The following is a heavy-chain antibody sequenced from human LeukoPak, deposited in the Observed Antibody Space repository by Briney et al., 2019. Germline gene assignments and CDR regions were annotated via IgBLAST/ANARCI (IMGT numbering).Heavy chain of an antibody. V-gene: IGHV1-69*13. CDR1: GGTIKSHA. CDR2: IIPFFPAT. Sequence: ASVKVSCKASGGTIKSHAINWVRQAPGQGLEWMGGIIPFFPATNYAQKFQGRVTTTADESTSTVYMELSSLRSEDTAVYYCARMVGYSYSDYWGQGTLVTVS. CDR3: ARMVGYSYSDY. J-gene: IGHJ4*03. D-gene: IGHD5-24*01.